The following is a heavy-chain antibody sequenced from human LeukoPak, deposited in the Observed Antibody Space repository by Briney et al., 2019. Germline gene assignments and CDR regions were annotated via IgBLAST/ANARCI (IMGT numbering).Heavy chain of an antibody. V-gene: IGHV3-30-3*01. D-gene: IGHD2-2*01. CDR3: ARARDIVVVPAAQKGVDY. J-gene: IGHJ4*02. Sequence: GRSLRLSCAASGFTFSSYAMHWVRQAPGKGLEWVAVISYDGSNKYYADSVKGRFTISRDNSKNTLYLQMNSLRAEDTAVCYCARARDIVVVPAAQKGVDYWGQGTLVTVSS. CDR1: GFTFSSYA. CDR2: ISYDGSNK.